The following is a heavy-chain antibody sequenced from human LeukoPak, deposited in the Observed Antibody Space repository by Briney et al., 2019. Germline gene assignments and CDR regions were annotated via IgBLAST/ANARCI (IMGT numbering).Heavy chain of an antibody. J-gene: IGHJ3*02. D-gene: IGHD6-13*01. Sequence: SETLSLTCTVSGDSISGYYWTWIRQPPGKGLEWIGYIYYSGSTNYNPSLKSRVTISVDTSKNQFSLKLSSVTAADTAVYYCASYSSSWYGDAFDIWGQGTMVTVSS. CDR1: GDSISGYY. CDR3: ASYSSSWYGDAFDI. CDR2: IYYSGST. V-gene: IGHV4-59*01.